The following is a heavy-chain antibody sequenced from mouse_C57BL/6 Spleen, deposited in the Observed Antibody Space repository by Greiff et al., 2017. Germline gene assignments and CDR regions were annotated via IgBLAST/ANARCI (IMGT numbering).Heavy chain of an antibody. D-gene: IGHD1-1*01. CDR1: GYAFSSSW. V-gene: IGHV1-82*01. CDR3: ARNYGSSSYFDV. CDR2: IYPGDGDT. J-gene: IGHJ1*03. Sequence: QVQLKQSGPELVKPGASVKISCKASGYAFSSSWMNWVKQRPGKGLEWIGRIYPGDGDTNYNGKFKGKATLTADKSSSTAYMQLSSLTSEDSAVYFCARNYGSSSYFDVWGTGTTVTVSS.